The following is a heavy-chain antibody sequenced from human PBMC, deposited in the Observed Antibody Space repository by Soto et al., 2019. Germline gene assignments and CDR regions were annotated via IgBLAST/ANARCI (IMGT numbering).Heavy chain of an antibody. V-gene: IGHV1-69*02. CDR3: ARLLWFGELLGADAFDI. CDR1: GGTFSSYT. D-gene: IGHD3-10*01. Sequence: GASVKVSCKASGGTFSSYTISWVRQAPGQGLEWMGRIIPILGIANYAQKFQGRVTITADKSTSTAYMELSSLRSEDTAVYYCARLLWFGELLGADAFDIWGQGTMVTVSS. J-gene: IGHJ3*02. CDR2: IIPILGIA.